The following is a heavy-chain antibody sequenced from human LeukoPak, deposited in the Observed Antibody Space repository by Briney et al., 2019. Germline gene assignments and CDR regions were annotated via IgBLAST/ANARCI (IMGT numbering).Heavy chain of an antibody. CDR2: MSSSDDGR. Sequence: GGSLRLSCATSGFSFSSYAMSWVRQAPGKGLEWVSAMSSSDDGRYYAASVRGRFTISRDTSRSTLYLQMNSLRAEDAAVYYCAKGLKPTDYWGQGTLVTVSS. V-gene: IGHV3-23*01. D-gene: IGHD1-14*01. CDR1: GFSFSSYA. CDR3: AKGLKPTDY. J-gene: IGHJ4*02.